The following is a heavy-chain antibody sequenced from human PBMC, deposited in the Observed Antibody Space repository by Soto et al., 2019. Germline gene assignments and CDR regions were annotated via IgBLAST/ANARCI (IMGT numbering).Heavy chain of an antibody. V-gene: IGHV1-18*01. CDR1: GYTFSNYG. Sequence: ASVKISCKTSGYTFSNYGITWVRQAPGQPLEWLGWISLYSDGTNYAQKFQGRVSMTTDTSTTTAYMELRSLRSDDTAVYYCARVVPGAEAWFGPWGEGTLVTVSS. D-gene: IGHD2-2*01. CDR3: ARVVPGAEAWFGP. CDR2: ISLYSDGT. J-gene: IGHJ5*02.